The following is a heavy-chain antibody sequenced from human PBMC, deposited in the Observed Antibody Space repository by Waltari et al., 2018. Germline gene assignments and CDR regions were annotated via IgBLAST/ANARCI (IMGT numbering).Heavy chain of an antibody. CDR2: ISYDGSNK. CDR1: GCTFSSYG. V-gene: IGHV3-30*18. J-gene: IGHJ4*02. D-gene: IGHD6-19*01. Sequence: QVQLVEAGGGVVQPGGSLRLSCAASGCTFSSYGMHVVRTAPGKGLEWVAVISYDGSNKYYADSVKGRFTISRDNSKNTLYLQMNSLRAEDTAVYYCAKDVSPIPRGWYDYWGQGTLVTVSS. CDR3: AKDVSPIPRGWYDY.